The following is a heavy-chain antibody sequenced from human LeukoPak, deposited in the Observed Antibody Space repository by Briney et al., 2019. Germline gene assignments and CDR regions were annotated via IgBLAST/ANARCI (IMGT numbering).Heavy chain of an antibody. J-gene: IGHJ4*02. V-gene: IGHV3-15*01. CDR1: GFTFSSYG. Sequence: GGSLRLSCAASGFTFSSYGMHWVRQAPGKGLEWVGRIKSKTDGGTTDYAAPAKGRFTISRDDSKNTLYLHMNSLKIEDTAVYYCTRDLAFWGQGTLVIVSS. CDR3: TRDLAF. CDR2: IKSKTDGGTT.